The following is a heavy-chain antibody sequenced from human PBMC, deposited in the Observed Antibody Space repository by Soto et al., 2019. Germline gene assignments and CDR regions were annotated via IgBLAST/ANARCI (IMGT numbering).Heavy chain of an antibody. V-gene: IGHV3-33*01. CDR1: GFTFSSYG. Sequence: GGSLRLSCASSGFTFSSYGMHLVRQAPGKGLEWVAVIWYDGSNKYYADSVKGRFTISRDNSKNTLYLQMNSLRAEDTAVYYCARSYDFWSGYSNTPYYYYGMDVWGQGTTVTVSS. D-gene: IGHD3-3*01. CDR3: ARSYDFWSGYSNTPYYYYGMDV. CDR2: IWYDGSNK. J-gene: IGHJ6*02.